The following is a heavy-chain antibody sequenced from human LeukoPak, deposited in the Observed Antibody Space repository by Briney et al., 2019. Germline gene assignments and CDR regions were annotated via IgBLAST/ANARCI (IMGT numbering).Heavy chain of an antibody. V-gene: IGHV3-21*01. CDR2: ISVRSNYI. Sequence: PGGSLRLSCAASRYTFSSYSINWVRQAPGKGLEWVSSISVRSNYIYYADSVRGRFRISRDDARDSLYLQMNSLRAEDTAVYYCVRLRRNSDTSGFYYYYDFWGQGTLVTVS. CDR1: RYTFSSYS. D-gene: IGHD3-22*01. CDR3: VRLRRNSDTSGFYYYYDF. J-gene: IGHJ4*02.